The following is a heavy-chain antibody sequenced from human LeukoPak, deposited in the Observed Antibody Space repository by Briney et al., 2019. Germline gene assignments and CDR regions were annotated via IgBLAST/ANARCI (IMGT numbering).Heavy chain of an antibody. V-gene: IGHV3-74*01. CDR1: GFTFSSYW. CDR3: ARGRPHGNDY. J-gene: IGHJ4*02. Sequence: GGSLRLSCAASGFTFSSYWMNWVRQAPGKGLVWVSRIASDGSSTTYADSVKGRFSISRDNAKNTLYLQMNSLRVEDTAVYYCARGRPHGNDYWGQGTLVSVSS. CDR2: IASDGSST. D-gene: IGHD4-23*01.